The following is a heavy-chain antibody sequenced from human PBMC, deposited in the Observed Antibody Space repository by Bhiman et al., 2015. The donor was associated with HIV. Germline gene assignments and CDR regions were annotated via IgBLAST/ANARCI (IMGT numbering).Heavy chain of an antibody. J-gene: IGHJ3*02. V-gene: IGHV3-15*01. D-gene: IGHD1-26*01. CDR1: GFTFSNAW. CDR3: TTAFRAAPASGSPYAFDI. Sequence: EVQLVESGGGLVKPGGSLRLSCAASGFTFSNAWMSWVRQAPGKGLEWVGRIKSKTDGGTTDYAAPVKGRFTISRDDSKNTLYLQMNSLKTEDTAVYYCTTAFRAAPASGSPYAFDIWGQGTMVTVSS. CDR2: IKSKTDGGTT.